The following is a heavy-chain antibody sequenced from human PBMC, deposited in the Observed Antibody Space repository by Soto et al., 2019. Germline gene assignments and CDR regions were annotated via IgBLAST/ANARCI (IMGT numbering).Heavy chain of an antibody. CDR1: GFSLSTSAVG. CDR2: IYGDDDK. J-gene: IGHJ4*02. Sequence: QITLKESGPTLVKPTQTLTLTCTVSGFSLSTSAVGVGWIRQPPGKALEWLTVIYGDDDKRSSPSLRSRHTITNDTSKNPVVLTMTNMDPVDTATYYCAHRQRDLAGHFDSWGQGTLVTGSS. CDR3: AHRQRDLAGHFDS. V-gene: IGHV2-5*02.